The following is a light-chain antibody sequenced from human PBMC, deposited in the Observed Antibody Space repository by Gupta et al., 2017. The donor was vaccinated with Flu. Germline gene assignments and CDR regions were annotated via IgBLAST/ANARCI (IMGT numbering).Light chain of an antibody. V-gene: IGKV3-15*01. CDR2: GAS. J-gene: IGKJ4*01. CDR3: QQYNVWPPLT. CDR1: QNVNGN. Sequence: EIVLTQSPATLSVSPGERVSLSCRASQNVNGNLAWYQQKPGQPPRLRIYGASTRAACVPARFSGTGSGTDFTLTVSSLQSEDSAVYFCQQYNVWPPLTFGGGTKVQI.